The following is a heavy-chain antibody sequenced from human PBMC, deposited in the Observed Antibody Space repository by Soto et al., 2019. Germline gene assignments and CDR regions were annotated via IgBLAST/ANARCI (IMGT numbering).Heavy chain of an antibody. CDR1: GYTFTSYD. D-gene: IGHD6-13*01. V-gene: IGHV1-8*01. J-gene: IGHJ6*03. CDR3: ARVDGYSSNREGEEGPYYYYYYMDV. Sequence: QVQLVQSGAEVKKPGASVKVSCKASGYTFTSYDINWVRQATGQGLEWMGWMNPNSGNTGYAQKFQGRVTMTRNTSLSTAYMELSSLRSEDTAVYYCARVDGYSSNREGEEGPYYYYYYMDVWGKGTTVTVSS. CDR2: MNPNSGNT.